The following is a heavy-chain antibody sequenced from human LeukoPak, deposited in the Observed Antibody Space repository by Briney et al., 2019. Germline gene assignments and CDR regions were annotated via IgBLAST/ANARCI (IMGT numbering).Heavy chain of an antibody. J-gene: IGHJ4*02. Sequence: PGGSLRLSCAASGFTFSSYAMSWVRQAPGKGLEWVSAISGSGGSTYYADSVKGRFTISRDNSKNTLCLQMNSLRAEDTAVYYCAKDQIYGDLQHDYWGQGTLVTVSS. CDR1: GFTFSSYA. CDR2: ISGSGGST. CDR3: AKDQIYGDLQHDY. V-gene: IGHV3-23*01. D-gene: IGHD4-17*01.